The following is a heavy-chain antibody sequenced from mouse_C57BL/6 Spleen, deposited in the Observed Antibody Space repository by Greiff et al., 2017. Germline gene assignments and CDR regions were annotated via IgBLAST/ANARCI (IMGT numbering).Heavy chain of an antibody. CDR3: ARQRDYDGGWFAY. D-gene: IGHD2-4*01. V-gene: IGHV5-6*01. CDR1: GFTFSSYG. Sequence: EVQLQESGGDLVKPGGSLKLSCAASGFTFSSYGMSWVRQTPDKRLEWVATISSGGSYTYYPDSVKGRFTISRDNAKNTLYLQMSSLKSEDTAMYYCARQRDYDGGWFAYWGQGTLVTVSA. J-gene: IGHJ3*01. CDR2: ISSGGSYT.